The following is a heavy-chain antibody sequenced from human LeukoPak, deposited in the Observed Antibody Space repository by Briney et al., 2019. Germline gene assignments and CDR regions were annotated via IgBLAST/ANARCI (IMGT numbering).Heavy chain of an antibody. CDR1: GYTFTGYY. Sequence: ASVKVSCKASGYTFTGYYMHWVRPAPGQGLEWMGWINPNSGGTNYAQKFQGRVTMTRDTSISTAYMELSRLRSDDTAVYYCARDPVAGTVGWFDPWGQGTLVTVSS. J-gene: IGHJ5*02. CDR3: ARDPVAGTVGWFDP. V-gene: IGHV1-2*02. CDR2: INPNSGGT. D-gene: IGHD6-19*01.